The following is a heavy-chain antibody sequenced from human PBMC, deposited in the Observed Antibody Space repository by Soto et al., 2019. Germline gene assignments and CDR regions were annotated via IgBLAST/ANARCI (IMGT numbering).Heavy chain of an antibody. CDR1: GYTFTNNA. V-gene: IGHV1-3*01. D-gene: IGHD2-15*01. CDR3: VRDQGRCSGGSCGGYVDY. J-gene: IGHJ4*02. Sequence: QVQLVQSGAEVKKPGPSVKVSCKASGYTFTNNAIHWVRQAPGQRLEWMGWINAANGNTQYSQKVQGRVTITRATSASTAYMELGSVRSEDTAVYYCVRDQGRCSGGSCGGYVDYWGQGTLVTVSS. CDR2: INAANGNT.